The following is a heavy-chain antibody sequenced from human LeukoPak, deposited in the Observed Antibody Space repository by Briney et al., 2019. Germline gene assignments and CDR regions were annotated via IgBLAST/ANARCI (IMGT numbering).Heavy chain of an antibody. V-gene: IGHV3-23*01. CDR1: GFTFSSYA. D-gene: IGHD1-26*01. Sequence: GGSLRLSCAASGFTFSSYAMSWVRQAPGKGLEWVSAISGSGGSTYYADSVKGRFTISRDNSKNTLYLQMNSLRAEDTAVYYGAEDLVGAIYYFYYRGPVTLVTVSS. CDR2: ISGSGGST. J-gene: IGHJ4*02. CDR3: AEDLVGAIYYFYY.